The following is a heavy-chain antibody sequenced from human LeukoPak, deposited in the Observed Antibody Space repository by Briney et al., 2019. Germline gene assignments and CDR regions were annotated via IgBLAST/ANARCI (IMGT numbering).Heavy chain of an antibody. V-gene: IGHV4-59*01. CDR3: VRDQSEFDS. Sequence: PSETLSLTCSVSGGSIKTYYWTWIRQPPGKGLGWIGYIHYSGSTDSNPSLMGRVTISLDTSKSQFSLELRSVTAADTAVYYCVRDQSEFDSWGQGTVVTVSS. CDR1: GGSIKTYY. CDR2: IHYSGST. J-gene: IGHJ4*02.